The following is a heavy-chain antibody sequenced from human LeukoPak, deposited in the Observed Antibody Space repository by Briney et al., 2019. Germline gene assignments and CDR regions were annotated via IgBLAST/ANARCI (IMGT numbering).Heavy chain of an antibody. CDR1: GGSISSGSYY. CDR2: IYYSGST. Sequence: SQTLSLTCTVSGGSISSGSYYWSWIRQPPGKGLEWTGNIYYSGSTNYNPSLKSRVTISVDTSKNQFSLKLSSVTAADTAVYYCARVRGSGTYLDYWGQGTLVTVSS. CDR3: ARVRGSGTYLDY. J-gene: IGHJ4*02. D-gene: IGHD3-10*01. V-gene: IGHV4-61*01.